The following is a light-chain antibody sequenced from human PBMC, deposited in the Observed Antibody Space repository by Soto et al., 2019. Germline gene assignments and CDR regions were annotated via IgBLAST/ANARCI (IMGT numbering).Light chain of an antibody. V-gene: IGLV2-14*03. J-gene: IGLJ1*01. CDR1: SSDIGAYDH. CDR2: SVN. CDR3: ISYTGSRTYV. Sequence: QSALTQPASVSGSPGQSITISCSGTSSDIGAYDHVAWFQQFTGETPKLMIYSVNNRPPGVSHRFSGSKSGNTASLTISGLQAEDEADYYCISYTGSRTYVFGTGTKLTVL.